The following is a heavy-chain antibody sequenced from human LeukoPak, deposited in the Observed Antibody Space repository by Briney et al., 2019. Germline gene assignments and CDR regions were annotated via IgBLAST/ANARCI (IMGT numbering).Heavy chain of an antibody. CDR3: ARDGRTTVSPRGYYYYYYYMDV. V-gene: IGHV1-69*13. J-gene: IGHJ6*03. CDR1: GGTFSSYA. CDR2: IIPIFGTA. Sequence: GASVKVSCKASGGTFSSYAISWVRQAPGQGPEWMGGIIPIFGTANYAQKFQGRVTITADESTSTAYMELSSLRSEDTAVYYCARDGRTTVSPRGYYYYYYYMDVWGKGTTVTVSS. D-gene: IGHD4-11*01.